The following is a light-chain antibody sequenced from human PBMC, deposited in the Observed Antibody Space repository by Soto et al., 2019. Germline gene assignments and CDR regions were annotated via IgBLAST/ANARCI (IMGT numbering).Light chain of an antibody. CDR2: AAS. CDR1: QSISSY. Sequence: DIQMTQSPSSLSASVGDRVTITCRASQSISSYLNWYQQKPGKAPKLLIYAASSLQSGVPSRFSGSGSGTDFTLKISRVEADDVGVYYCMQATHWPPWTFGQGTKVDIK. J-gene: IGKJ1*01. V-gene: IGKV1-39*01. CDR3: MQATHWPPWT.